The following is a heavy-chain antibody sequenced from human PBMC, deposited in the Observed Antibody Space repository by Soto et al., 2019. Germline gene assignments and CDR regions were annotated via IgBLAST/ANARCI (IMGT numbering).Heavy chain of an antibody. CDR3: ARAGYDSSGFLDY. D-gene: IGHD3-22*01. J-gene: IGHJ4*02. Sequence: ASVKVSCKASGYTLTGYYMHWVRQAPGQGLEWMGWINPNSGGTNYAQKFQGWVTMTRDTSISTAYMELSRLRSDDTAVYYCARAGYDSSGFLDYWGQGTLVTVSS. CDR1: GYTLTGYY. CDR2: INPNSGGT. V-gene: IGHV1-2*04.